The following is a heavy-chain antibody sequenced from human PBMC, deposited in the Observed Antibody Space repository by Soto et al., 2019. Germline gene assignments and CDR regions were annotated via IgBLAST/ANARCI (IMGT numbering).Heavy chain of an antibody. CDR1: GGSISSGGYY. CDR3: AGHKSIAARGTPGYYYYYMDV. D-gene: IGHD6-6*01. CDR2: IYYSGST. V-gene: IGHV4-31*02. Sequence: PSETLSLTCTVSGGSISSGGYYWSWIRQHPGKGLEWIGYIYYSGSTYYNPSLKSRVTISVDTSKNQFSLKLSSVTAADTAVYYCAGHKSIAARGTPGYYYYYMDVWGKGTTVTVSS. J-gene: IGHJ6*03.